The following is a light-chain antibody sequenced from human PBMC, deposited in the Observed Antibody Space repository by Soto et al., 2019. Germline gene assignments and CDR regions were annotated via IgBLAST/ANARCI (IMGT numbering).Light chain of an antibody. Sequence: QSVLTQPPSVSGAPGQRVTTSCTGSSSNIGAGYDVHWYQQLPGTAPKLLITGNSNRPSGVPDRFSGSKSGTSASLAITGLQAEDEADYYCQSYDSSLSGWVFGGGTQLTVL. CDR1: SSNIGAGYD. J-gene: IGLJ7*01. V-gene: IGLV1-40*01. CDR3: QSYDSSLSGWV. CDR2: GNS.